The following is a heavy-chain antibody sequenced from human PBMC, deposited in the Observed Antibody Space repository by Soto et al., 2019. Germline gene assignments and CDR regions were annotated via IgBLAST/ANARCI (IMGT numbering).Heavy chain of an antibody. CDR3: ALSWYSYYFDL. V-gene: IGHV3-7*01. CDR2: IKHDGSET. J-gene: IGHJ4*02. CDR1: GFTFNTFW. Sequence: GGSLRLSCAASGFTFNTFWMSWVRQSPGKGLEWVANIKHDGSETYYVDSVKGRFTISRDNSKNTLYLQMNSLRAEDTAVYYCALSWYSYYFDLWGQGTLVTVSS. D-gene: IGHD1-1*01.